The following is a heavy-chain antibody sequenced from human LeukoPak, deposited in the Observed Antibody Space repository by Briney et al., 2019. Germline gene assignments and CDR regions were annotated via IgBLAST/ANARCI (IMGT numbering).Heavy chain of an antibody. CDR1: GGSISSYY. V-gene: IGHV4-59*01. J-gene: IGHJ4*02. Sequence: PSETLSLPCTVSGGSISSYYWSWIRQPPGKGLEWIGYIYYSWSTNYNPSLKSRVTISVDTSKNQFSLKLSSVTAADTAVYYCARSSSRRHGFDYWGQGTLVTVSS. D-gene: IGHD6-13*01. CDR3: ARSSSRRHGFDY. CDR2: IYYSWST.